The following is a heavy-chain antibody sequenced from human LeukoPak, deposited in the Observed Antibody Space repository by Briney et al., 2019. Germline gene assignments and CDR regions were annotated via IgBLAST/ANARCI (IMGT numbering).Heavy chain of an antibody. V-gene: IGHV1-2*02. J-gene: IGHJ4*02. D-gene: IGHD3-3*01. Sequence: ASVKVSCKASGYTFTGYYMHWVRQAPGQGLEWMGWINPNSGGTKFAQKFQGRVTMTGDTSINTAYMDLSSLTSDDTAIYFCATETIGGLRFLFDYWGQGTLVTVSS. CDR2: INPNSGGT. CDR1: GYTFTGYY. CDR3: ATETIGGLRFLFDY.